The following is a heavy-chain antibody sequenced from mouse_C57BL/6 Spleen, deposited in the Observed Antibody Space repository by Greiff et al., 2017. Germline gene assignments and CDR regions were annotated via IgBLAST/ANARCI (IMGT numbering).Heavy chain of an antibody. D-gene: IGHD1-1*01. Sequence: VQLLQSGPELVKPGASVKISCKASGYAFSSSWMNWVKQRPGKGLEWIGRIYPGDGDTNYNGKFKGKATLTADKSSSTAYMQLSSLTSEDSAVYFCANYYGSSYAWFAYWGQGALVTVSA. V-gene: IGHV1-82*01. CDR1: GYAFSSSW. CDR3: ANYYGSSYAWFAY. J-gene: IGHJ3*01. CDR2: IYPGDGDT.